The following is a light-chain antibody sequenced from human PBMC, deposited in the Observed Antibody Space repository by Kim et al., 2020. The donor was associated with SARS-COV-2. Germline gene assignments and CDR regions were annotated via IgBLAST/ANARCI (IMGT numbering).Light chain of an antibody. J-gene: IGKJ2*01. CDR1: QSLNRW. V-gene: IGKV1-5*03. Sequence: IQMSQSPSTLSASVGERVTITCRASQSLNRWLAWYQQKPGRAPNLLIYKASILESGVPSRFTGSGSGTEFTLTISSLQPDDFATYYCQQYDSYPYTFGQGTKLEI. CDR3: QQYDSYPYT. CDR2: KAS.